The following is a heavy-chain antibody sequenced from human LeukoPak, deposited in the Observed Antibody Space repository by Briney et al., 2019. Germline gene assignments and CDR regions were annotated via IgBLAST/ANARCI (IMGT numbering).Heavy chain of an antibody. J-gene: IGHJ4*02. CDR1: GFTFSSYA. V-gene: IGHV3-30-3*01. Sequence: GGALGLSCADSGFTFSSYAMHRGRQAPGEGVGWVAVISYDVSNKSYADSVKRRFTISRDNSKNTLYLQMNSLRAEDTAVYYCARAKWLPLPDYWGQGTLVTVSS. CDR2: ISYDVSNK. CDR3: ARAKWLPLPDY. D-gene: IGHD3-22*01.